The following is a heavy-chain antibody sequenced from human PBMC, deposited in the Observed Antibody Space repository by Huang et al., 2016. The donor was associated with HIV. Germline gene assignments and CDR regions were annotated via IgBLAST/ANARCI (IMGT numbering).Heavy chain of an antibody. CDR2: ISYDGSIK. CDR3: AKDSDLWFGHFDF. V-gene: IGHV3-30*18. D-gene: IGHD3-10*01. Sequence: QVQLVESGGGVVQPGRSLRLSCAASAFTFRSYGMHWVRQAPGKGLEWVALISYDGSIKYYADSVKGRFTISRDNSKNTLYLQMSSLRVEDTAIYYCAKDSDLWFGHFDFWGQGTLLTVSS. CDR1: AFTFRSYG. J-gene: IGHJ4*02.